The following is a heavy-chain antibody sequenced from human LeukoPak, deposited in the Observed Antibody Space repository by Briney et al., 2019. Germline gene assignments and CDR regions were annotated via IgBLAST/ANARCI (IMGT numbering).Heavy chain of an antibody. V-gene: IGHV3-53*01. CDR3: ASGTKNTAMAGGPFDY. CDR1: GFTFSSYS. Sequence: PGGSLRLSCAASGFTFSSYSMNWVRQAPGKGLEWVSVIYSGGSTYYADSVKGRFTISRDNSKNTLYLQMNSLRAEDTAVYYCASGTKNTAMAGGPFDYWGQGTLVTVSS. CDR2: IYSGGST. J-gene: IGHJ4*02. D-gene: IGHD5-18*01.